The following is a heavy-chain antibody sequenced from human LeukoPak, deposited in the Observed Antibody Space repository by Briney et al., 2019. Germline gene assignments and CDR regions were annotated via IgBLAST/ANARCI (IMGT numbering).Heavy chain of an antibody. CDR1: GFTFSSYA. V-gene: IGHV3-23*01. CDR3: ARDLYYYDSSGYNFDY. D-gene: IGHD3-22*01. J-gene: IGHJ4*02. CDR2: ISGSGGST. Sequence: GGSLRLSCAASGFTFSSYAMSWVRQAPGKGLEWVSAISGSGGSTYYADSVKDRFTISRDNSKNTLYLQMNSLRAEDTAVYYCARDLYYYDSSGYNFDYWGQGTLVTVSS.